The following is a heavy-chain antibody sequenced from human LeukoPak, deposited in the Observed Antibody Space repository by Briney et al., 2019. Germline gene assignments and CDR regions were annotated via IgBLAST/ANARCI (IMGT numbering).Heavy chain of an antibody. D-gene: IGHD5-18*01. CDR3: ARRAAMANWFDP. V-gene: IGHV4-39*01. CDR2: IYYSGST. Sequence: SETLSLTCSVSAGSISSYYWGWIRQPPGKGLEWIGSIYYSGSTYYNPSLKSRVTISVDTSKNQFSLKLSSVTAADTAVYYCARRAAMANWFDPWGQGTLVTVSS. CDR1: AGSISSYY. J-gene: IGHJ5*02.